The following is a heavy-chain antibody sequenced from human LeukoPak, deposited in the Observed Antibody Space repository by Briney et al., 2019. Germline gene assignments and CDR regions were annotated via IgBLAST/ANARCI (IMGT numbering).Heavy chain of an antibody. Sequence: GGSLRLSCAASGFPFSSYSMTWVRQAPGKGLEWVANIKPDGTTKFYVDSVKGRFTISRDNALNSLYLQMNSLRAEGTAIYYCARSIPYGTTWYGRSDYWGQGTLVIVSS. D-gene: IGHD6-13*01. CDR3: ARSIPYGTTWYGRSDY. CDR2: IKPDGTTK. V-gene: IGHV3-7*03. J-gene: IGHJ4*02. CDR1: GFPFSSYS.